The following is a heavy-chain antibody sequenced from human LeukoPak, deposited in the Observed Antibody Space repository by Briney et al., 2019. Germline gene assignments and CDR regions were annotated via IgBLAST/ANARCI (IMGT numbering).Heavy chain of an antibody. D-gene: IGHD6-13*01. V-gene: IGHV4-34*12. CDR2: IVHSGNT. CDR3: ARFGSSTWYEGAFDI. Sequence: NSSETLSLTCAVYGGSFSGYYWSWIRQPPGKGLEWIGEIVHSGNTKYNPSLKSRVTISVDTSKNQFYLNLTSVTAADTAVYYCARFGSSTWYEGAFDIWGQRTLVTVAS. CDR1: GGSFSGYY. J-gene: IGHJ3*02.